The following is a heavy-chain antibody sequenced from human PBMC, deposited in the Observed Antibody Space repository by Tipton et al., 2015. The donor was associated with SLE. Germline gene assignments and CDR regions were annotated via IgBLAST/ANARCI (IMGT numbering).Heavy chain of an antibody. D-gene: IGHD1-14*01. CDR2: IKQDGSEK. CDR3: ARDPDDAFDI. CDR1: GFTVSSNY. J-gene: IGHJ3*02. Sequence: SLRLSCAASGFTVSSNYMSWVRQAPGKGLEWVANIKQDGSEKYYVDSVKGRFTISRDNAKNSLYLQMNSLRAEDTAVYYCARDPDDAFDIWGQGTMVTVSS. V-gene: IGHV3-7*05.